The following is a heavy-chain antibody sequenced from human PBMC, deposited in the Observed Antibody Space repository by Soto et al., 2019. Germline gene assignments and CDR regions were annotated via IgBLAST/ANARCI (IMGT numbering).Heavy chain of an antibody. CDR1: GFTFSSYS. Sequence: PGGSLRLSCAASGFTFSSYSMNWVRQAPGKGLEWVSSISSSSSYIYYADSVKGRFTISRDNAKNSLYLQMNSLRAEDTAVYYCARDLAAYDYVWGSYRPVDYWGQGTLVTVSS. CDR2: ISSSSSYI. CDR3: ARDLAAYDYVWGSYRPVDY. V-gene: IGHV3-21*01. D-gene: IGHD3-16*02. J-gene: IGHJ4*02.